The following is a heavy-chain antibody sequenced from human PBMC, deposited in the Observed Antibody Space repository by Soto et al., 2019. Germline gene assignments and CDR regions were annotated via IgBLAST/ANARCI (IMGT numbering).Heavy chain of an antibody. CDR3: AKDRGYSSSPPPPQVGGMDV. CDR1: GFTFSSYG. CDR2: ISYDGSNK. Sequence: QVQLVESGGGVVQPGRSLRLSCAASGFTFSSYGMHWVRQAPGNGLEWVAVISYDGSNKYYADSVKGRFTISRDNSKNTLYLQMNSLRAEDTAVYYCAKDRGYSSSPPPPQVGGMDVWGQGTTVTVSS. V-gene: IGHV3-30*18. D-gene: IGHD6-13*01. J-gene: IGHJ6*02.